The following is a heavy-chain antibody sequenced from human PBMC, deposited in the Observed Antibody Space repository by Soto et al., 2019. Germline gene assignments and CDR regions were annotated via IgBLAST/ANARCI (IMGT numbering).Heavy chain of an antibody. V-gene: IGHV3-30*03. CDR2: ISYDGSNK. CDR1: GFTFSSDG. Sequence: GGSLRLSCAASGFTFSSDGMHWVRQAPGKGLEWVAVISYDGSNKYYADSVKGRFTISRDNSKNTLYLQMNSLRAEDTAVYYCASQTDIHYYGDYEGYWGQGTLVTVSS. J-gene: IGHJ4*02. CDR3: ASQTDIHYYGDYEGY. D-gene: IGHD4-17*01.